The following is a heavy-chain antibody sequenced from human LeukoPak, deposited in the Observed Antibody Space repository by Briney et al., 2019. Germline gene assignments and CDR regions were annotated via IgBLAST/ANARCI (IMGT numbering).Heavy chain of an antibody. CDR1: GYTFTGYY. CDR3: AGVAGREGDDAFDI. Sequence: ASVKVSCKASGYTFTGYYMHWVRQAPGQGLEWMGWINPNSGDTNYAQKLQGRVTMTRDTSISIAYMELSRLRSDDTAVYYCAGVAGREGDDAFDIWGQGTMVTVSS. CDR2: INPNSGDT. J-gene: IGHJ3*02. D-gene: IGHD6-19*01. V-gene: IGHV1-2*02.